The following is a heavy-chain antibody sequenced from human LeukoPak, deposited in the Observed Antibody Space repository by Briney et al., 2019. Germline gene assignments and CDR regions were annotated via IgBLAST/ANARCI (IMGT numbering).Heavy chain of an antibody. Sequence: ASVKVSCKASGYTFTSYYMHWVRQAPGQGLEWMGIINPSGGSTSYAQKFQGRVTMTRDTSTSTVYMELSSLRSEDTAVYYCAAIVGATRWFDPWGQGTLATVSS. CDR2: INPSGGST. CDR1: GYTFTSYY. V-gene: IGHV1-46*01. CDR3: AAIVGATRWFDP. D-gene: IGHD1-26*01. J-gene: IGHJ5*02.